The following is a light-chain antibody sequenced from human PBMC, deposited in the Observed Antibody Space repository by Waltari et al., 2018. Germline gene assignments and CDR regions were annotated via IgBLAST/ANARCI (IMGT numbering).Light chain of an antibody. CDR1: SSDVGGYNY. CDR2: DVS. CDR3: SSYTSSSTSYV. V-gene: IGLV2-14*01. Sequence: QSALTQPASVSGSPGQSITISFTGTSSDVGGYNYVSWYQQHPGKAPKLMIYDVSKRPSGVSNRFSGSKSGNTASLTISGLQAEDEADYYCSSYTSSSTSYVFGTGTKVTVL. J-gene: IGLJ1*01.